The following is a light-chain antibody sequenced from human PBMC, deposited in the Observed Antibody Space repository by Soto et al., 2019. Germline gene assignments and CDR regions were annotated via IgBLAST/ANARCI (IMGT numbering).Light chain of an antibody. V-gene: IGKV3-15*01. CDR3: HQYNNWPPWT. J-gene: IGKJ1*01. CDR2: GAS. Sequence: EIVMTQSPATLSVSPGEKATLSCRASQSVSSNLAWYQQKPGQAPRLLIYGASNRATGIPARFSGSGSGTEFTLIIRCLQSEDFVVYYCHQYNNWPPWTVGQGTKVEIK. CDR1: QSVSSN.